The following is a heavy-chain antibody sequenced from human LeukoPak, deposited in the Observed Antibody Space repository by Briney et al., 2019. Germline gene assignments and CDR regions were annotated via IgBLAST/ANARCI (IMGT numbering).Heavy chain of an antibody. J-gene: IGHJ4*02. D-gene: IGHD6-19*01. CDR1: GGSISSYY. CDR2: ISYIGST. Sequence: SETLSLTCTVSGGSISSYYWSWIRQPPGKGLEWIGYISYIGSTNYNPSLKSRVTISVDTSKNQFSLKLNSVTAADTAVYYCARGRVYSSGWYSDYWGQGTLVTVSS. V-gene: IGHV4-59*01. CDR3: ARGRVYSSGWYSDY.